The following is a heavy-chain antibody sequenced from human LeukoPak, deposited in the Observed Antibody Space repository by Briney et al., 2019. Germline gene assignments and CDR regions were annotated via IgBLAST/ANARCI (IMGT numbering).Heavy chain of an antibody. D-gene: IGHD3-22*01. J-gene: IGHJ4*02. CDR1: GFTFSRFA. CDR3: AKDANYYDSSGYLIPFDY. CDR2: ISGNGHQT. Sequence: GGSRRLSCSASGFTFSRFAMTWVRQLPGRGLEWVSSISGNGHQTYYADSVKGRFSVSRDNSKNILYLQMDSLRADDSALYYCAKDANYYDSSGYLIPFDYWGQGALVTVSS. V-gene: IGHV3-23*01.